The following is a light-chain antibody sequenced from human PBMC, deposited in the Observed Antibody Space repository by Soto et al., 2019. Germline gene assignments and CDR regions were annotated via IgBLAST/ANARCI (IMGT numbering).Light chain of an antibody. CDR2: GAS. V-gene: IGKV3-20*01. J-gene: IGKJ1*01. CDR1: RSGSSTY. CDR3: HQFGYYPRT. Sequence: EVRLTQSPGTLSLTPGERATLSCRASRSGSSTYLAWYQQKPGQAPRLLIYGASTRATDIPDRVSGSGSGTDFTLTVSRLEPEDFAVYYCHQFGYYPRTFGQGTKVDTK.